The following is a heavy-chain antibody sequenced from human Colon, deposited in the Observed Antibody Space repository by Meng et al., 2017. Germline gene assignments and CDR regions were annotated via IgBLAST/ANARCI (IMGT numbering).Heavy chain of an antibody. Sequence: QVQLQESGPGLVNPLQTLSLTCTFSNGSINSCDYYWNWISQPPGKGPEWLGYIHSSGNTYYTPSLKSRLAMSLDTSKNQFSLRLTSVTAADTAVYYCARNPVIPDARTFDFWGQGALVTVSS. V-gene: IGHV4-30-4*01. D-gene: IGHD2-2*01. CDR2: IHSSGNT. J-gene: IGHJ4*02. CDR3: ARNPVIPDARTFDF. CDR1: NGSINSCDYY.